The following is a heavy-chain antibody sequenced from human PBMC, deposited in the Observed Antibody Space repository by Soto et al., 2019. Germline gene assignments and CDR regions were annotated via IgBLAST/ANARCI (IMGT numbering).Heavy chain of an antibody. Sequence: QVQLVQSGAEVKKPGSSVKVSCKTSGGLFSVFSFNWVRQAPGQGLEWMGGALPITGSTDYAQKFQGRLTITADRSTSTIYMELSRLTSDDTANYYCATIRVRGGPLRFEGGGQGTLISVSS. CDR3: ATIRVRGGPLRFEG. CDR2: ALPITGST. V-gene: IGHV1-69*06. D-gene: IGHD5-12*01. CDR1: GGLFSVFS. J-gene: IGHJ4*01.